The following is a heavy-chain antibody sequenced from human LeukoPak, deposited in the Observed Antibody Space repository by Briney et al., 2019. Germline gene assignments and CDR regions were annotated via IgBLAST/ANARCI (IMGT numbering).Heavy chain of an antibody. CDR1: GFTFSTYA. D-gene: IGHD5/OR15-5a*01. J-gene: IGHJ4*02. V-gene: IGHV3-23*01. Sequence: GGSLRLSCAASGFTFSTYAMSWVRQAPGKGLEWVSGKSGGGGDTFYADSVKGRFTISRDNSKSTLFLQMNSLRAEDTAVYYCATDYSVTWTAFDFWGQGALVTVSS. CDR3: ATDYSVTWTAFDF. CDR2: KSGGGGDT.